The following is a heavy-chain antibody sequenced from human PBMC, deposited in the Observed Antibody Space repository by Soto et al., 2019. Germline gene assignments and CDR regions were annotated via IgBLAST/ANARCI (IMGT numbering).Heavy chain of an antibody. CDR2: ISGSGGST. CDR3: SKTTYYDSSGYYYFDY. CDR1: GFTFSSYA. J-gene: IGHJ4*02. Sequence: QPGGSLRLSCAASGFTFSSYAMSWVRQAPGKGLEWVSAISGSGGSTYYADSVKGRFTISRDNSKNTLYLQMNSLRAEDTAVYYCSKTTYYDSSGYYYFDYWGQGTLVTVSS. V-gene: IGHV3-23*01. D-gene: IGHD3-22*01.